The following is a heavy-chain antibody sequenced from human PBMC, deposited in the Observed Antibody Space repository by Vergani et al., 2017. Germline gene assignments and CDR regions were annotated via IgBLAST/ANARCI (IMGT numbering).Heavy chain of an antibody. Sequence: EVQLVESGGVVVQPGGSLRLSCAASGFTCDDYTMHWVRQAPGKGLEWVSLISWDGGSTYYADSVKGRFTISRDNSKNSLYLQMNSLRTEDTALYYCAKECGGSGSYYNSPPDYWGQGTLVTVSS. D-gene: IGHD3-10*01. J-gene: IGHJ4*02. CDR2: ISWDGGST. V-gene: IGHV3-43*01. CDR1: GFTCDDYT. CDR3: AKECGGSGSYYNSPPDY.